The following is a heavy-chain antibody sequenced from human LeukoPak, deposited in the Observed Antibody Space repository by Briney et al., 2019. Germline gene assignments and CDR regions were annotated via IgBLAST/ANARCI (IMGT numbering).Heavy chain of an antibody. CDR2: IYTTGST. CDR1: GGSISSGSYY. Sequence: SETLSLTCTVSGGSISSGSYYWSWIRQPAGKGLEWIGRIYTTGSTNYNPSLKSRVTISVDTSKNQFSLKLSSVTAADTAVYYCASQYSSGWPLDYWGQGTLVTVSS. V-gene: IGHV4-61*02. CDR3: ASQYSSGWPLDY. J-gene: IGHJ4*02. D-gene: IGHD6-19*01.